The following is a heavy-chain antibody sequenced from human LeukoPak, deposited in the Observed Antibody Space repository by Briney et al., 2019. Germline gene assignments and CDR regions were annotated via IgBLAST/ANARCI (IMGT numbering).Heavy chain of an antibody. CDR3: ARDLGTTEGNWFDP. V-gene: IGHV3-30*04. J-gene: IGHJ5*02. CDR2: ISYDGSNK. CDR1: GFAFSSYA. D-gene: IGHD1-1*01. Sequence: GGSLRLSCAASGFAFSSYAMHWVRQAPGKGLEWVAVISYDGSNKYYADSVKGRFTISGDNSKNTLYLQMNSLRAEDTAVYYCARDLGTTEGNWFDPWGQGTLVTVSS.